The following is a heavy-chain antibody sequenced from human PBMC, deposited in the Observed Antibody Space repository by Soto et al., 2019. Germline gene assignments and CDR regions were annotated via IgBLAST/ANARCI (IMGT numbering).Heavy chain of an antibody. V-gene: IGHV3-30-3*01. CDR1: GFTFSSYA. J-gene: IGHJ3*01. CDR3: ARAGLIYDSSGLYAFDV. CDR2: ISYDGNNE. D-gene: IGHD3-22*01. Sequence: PGGSLRLSCAASGFTFSSYAMQWVRQAPGKGLEWVALISYDGNNEYYADSVKGRFTISRDNSKNTVYLQMNRLRPEDTAVYYCARAGLIYDSSGLYAFDVWGQRTMVTVSS.